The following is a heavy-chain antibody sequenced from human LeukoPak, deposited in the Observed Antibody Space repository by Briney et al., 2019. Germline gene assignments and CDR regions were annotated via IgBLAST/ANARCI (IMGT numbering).Heavy chain of an antibody. CDR2: INHSGST. J-gene: IGHJ5*02. V-gene: IGHV4-34*01. CDR3: ARGGGLKYNWFDP. Sequence: SETLSLTCAVYGGSFSGYYWNWIRQPPGKGLEWIGEINHSGSTNYNPSLKSRVTISVDTSKNQFSLKLSSVTAADTAVYFCARGGGLKYNWFDPWGQGTLVTVSS. D-gene: IGHD2-15*01. CDR1: GGSFSGYY.